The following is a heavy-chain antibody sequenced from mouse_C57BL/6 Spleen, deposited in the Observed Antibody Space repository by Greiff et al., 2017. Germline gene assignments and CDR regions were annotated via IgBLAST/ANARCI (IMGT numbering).Heavy chain of an antibody. Sequence: VQLQQPGAELVKPGASVKMSCKASGYTFTSYWITWVKQRPGQGLEWIGDIYPGSGSTNYNEKFKSKATLTVDTSSSTAYMQLSSLTSEESAVYYCARRPFYYGSSYRYAMDYWGQGTSVTVSS. J-gene: IGHJ4*01. D-gene: IGHD1-1*01. CDR2: IYPGSGST. V-gene: IGHV1-55*01. CDR1: GYTFTSYW. CDR3: ARRPFYYGSSYRYAMDY.